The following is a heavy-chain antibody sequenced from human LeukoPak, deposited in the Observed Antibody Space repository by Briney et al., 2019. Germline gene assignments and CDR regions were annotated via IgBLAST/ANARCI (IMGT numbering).Heavy chain of an antibody. J-gene: IGHJ4*02. CDR3: ARAYDGSGNLDY. CDR2: IYPNRGGT. CDR1: GYTFTDYY. V-gene: IGHV1-2*02. Sequence: ASVKLSCKGSGYTFTDYYMHWVRQAPGQGLEWMGWIYPNRGGTNYAQKFQGRVTMTRDTSINTAYMELSRLRSDDTAVCYCARAYDGSGNLDYWGQGTLVTVSS. D-gene: IGHD3-22*01.